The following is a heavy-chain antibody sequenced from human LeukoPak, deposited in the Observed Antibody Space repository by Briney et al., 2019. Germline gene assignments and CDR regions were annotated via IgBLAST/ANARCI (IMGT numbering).Heavy chain of an antibody. J-gene: IGHJ5*02. D-gene: IGHD2-15*01. Sequence: GGSLRLSCAASEFTFSSYAMSWVRQAPGKGLEWVSAISVSGVSTYYADSVKGRFTISRDNSKNTLYLQMDSLRADDTAVYYCARESCNGGTCYSGWFDPWGLGTLVTVSS. CDR1: EFTFSSYA. V-gene: IGHV3-23*01. CDR2: ISVSGVST. CDR3: ARESCNGGTCYSGWFDP.